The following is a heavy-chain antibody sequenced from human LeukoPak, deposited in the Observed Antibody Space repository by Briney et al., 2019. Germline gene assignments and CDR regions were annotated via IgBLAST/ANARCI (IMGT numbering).Heavy chain of an antibody. CDR2: VIPIFGTA. CDR1: GVTFSTYA. J-gene: IGHJ6*04. CDR3: ARDNGGLGGYDHFYYYGMDV. D-gene: IGHD5-12*01. V-gene: IGHV1-69*13. Sequence: ASVKVSCKASGVTFSTYAINWVRQAPGQGLEWIGGVIPIFGTANYAQKFQGRVTITADESTSTAYMELSSLRCEDTARYYCARDNGGLGGYDHFYYYGMDVWGKGTTVTVSS.